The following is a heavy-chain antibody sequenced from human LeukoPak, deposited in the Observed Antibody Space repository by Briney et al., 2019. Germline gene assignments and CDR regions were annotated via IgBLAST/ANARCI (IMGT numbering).Heavy chain of an antibody. V-gene: IGHV1-18*01. D-gene: IGHD3-10*01. CDR2: ISAYNGNT. CDR1: GYTFTSCG. CDR3: ARTFAMVRGVMGDDY. J-gene: IGHJ4*02. Sequence: GSSVKVSCKASGYTFTSCGISWVRQAPGQGPEWMGWISAYNGNTNYAQKLQGRVTMTTDTSTSTAYMELRSLRSDDTAVYYCARTFAMVRGVMGDDYWGQGTLVTVSS.